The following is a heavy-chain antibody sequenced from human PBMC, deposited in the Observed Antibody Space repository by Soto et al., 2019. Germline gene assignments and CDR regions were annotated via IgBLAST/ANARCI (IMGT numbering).Heavy chain of an antibody. CDR3: TRGGDPYKTGH. CDR1: GGSISSDY. D-gene: IGHD2-21*01. V-gene: IGHV4-59*01. CDR2: IHYSGST. J-gene: IGHJ4*02. Sequence: PSETLSLTCTVSGGSISSDYWSWIRQPPGKGLEWIGFIHYSGSTNYNPSLKGRVTMSVDTSKNQFSLKLTSVNTADTAIYYCTRGGDPYKTGHWGQGTLVTVSS.